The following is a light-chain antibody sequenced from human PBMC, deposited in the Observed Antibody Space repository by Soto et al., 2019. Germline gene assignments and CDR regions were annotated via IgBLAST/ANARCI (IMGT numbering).Light chain of an antibody. V-gene: IGLV2-8*01. CDR1: SSDVGGYNY. Sequence: QSALTQPPSASGSPGQSVAISCTGTSSDVGGYNYVSWYQQHPGKAPKLMIYEVNKRPSGVPDRFSGSKSGNTASLTISGLQPEDEADYYCSSFTSSSTFVFGTGTKLTVL. CDR3: SSFTSSSTFV. CDR2: EVN. J-gene: IGLJ1*01.